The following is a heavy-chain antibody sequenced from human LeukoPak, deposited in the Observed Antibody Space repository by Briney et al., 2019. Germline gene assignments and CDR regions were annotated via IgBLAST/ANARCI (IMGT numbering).Heavy chain of an antibody. V-gene: IGHV3-23*01. J-gene: IGHJ4*02. Sequence: GGSLRLSCAASGFTFSSYAMSWVRQAPGKGLEGVSAISGSGGSTYYADSVKGRFTISRDNSKNTLYLQMNSLRAEDTAVYYCAKDDWELLWIGNYWGQGTLVTVSS. CDR1: GFTFSSYA. CDR3: AKDDWELLWIGNY. D-gene: IGHD1-26*01. CDR2: ISGSGGST.